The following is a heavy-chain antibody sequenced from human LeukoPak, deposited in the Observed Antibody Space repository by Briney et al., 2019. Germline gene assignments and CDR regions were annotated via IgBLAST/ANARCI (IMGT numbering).Heavy chain of an antibody. CDR3: ARDGCSSTSCYLPGAFDP. CDR1: GFTFSDYY. Sequence: GGSLRLSCAASGFTFSDYYISWIRQAPGKALEWVSYISSSGSTIYYADSVKGRFTISRDNAKNSLYLQMNSLRAEDTAVYYCARDGCSSTSCYLPGAFDPWGQGTLVTVSS. CDR2: ISSSGSTI. V-gene: IGHV3-11*01. D-gene: IGHD2-2*01. J-gene: IGHJ5*02.